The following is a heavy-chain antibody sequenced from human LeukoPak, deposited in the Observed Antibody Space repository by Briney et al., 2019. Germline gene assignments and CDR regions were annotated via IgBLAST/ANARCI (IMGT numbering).Heavy chain of an antibody. Sequence: ASVKVSCKASGYTFSSYTMNWVRQAPGQGLEWMGWINTNTGNPTFAQGFTGRFVFSLDTSVSTAYLQISSLKAEDTAVYYCARDSATIQFDYWGQGTLVTVSS. J-gene: IGHJ4*02. D-gene: IGHD1-1*01. CDR1: GYTFSSYT. CDR2: INTNTGNP. V-gene: IGHV7-4-1*02. CDR3: ARDSATIQFDY.